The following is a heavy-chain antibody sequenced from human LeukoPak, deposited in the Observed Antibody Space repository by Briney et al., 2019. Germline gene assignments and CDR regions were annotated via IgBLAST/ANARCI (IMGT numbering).Heavy chain of an antibody. V-gene: IGHV4-59*01. CDR3: ARASIQGAAAGIAG. D-gene: IGHD6-13*01. CDR1: GGSISSYY. J-gene: IGHJ4*02. CDR2: IYYSGST. Sequence: SETLSLTCTVSGGSISSYYWSWIRQPPGKGLKWIGYIYYSGSTNYNPSLKRRVTISVDTSKNQFSLKLSSVTAADTAVYYCARASIQGAAAGIAGWGQGTLVTVSS.